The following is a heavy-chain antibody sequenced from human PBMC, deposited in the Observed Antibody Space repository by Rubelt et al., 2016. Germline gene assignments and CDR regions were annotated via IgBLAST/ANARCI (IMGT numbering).Heavy chain of an antibody. CDR2: ISAYNGNT. CDR1: GYTFTSYG. V-gene: IGHV1-18*01. D-gene: IGHD5-18*01. J-gene: IGHJ4*02. CDR3: AGGDWDTAMVRAAQIDY. Sequence: QVQLVQSGAEVKKPGASVKVSCKASGYTFTSYGISWVRQAPGQGLEWMGWISAYNGNTNYAPNCPGRATMTTDTSMSRAYMELRSLRSDDTAVYYCAGGDWDTAMVRAAQIDYWGQGTLVTVSS.